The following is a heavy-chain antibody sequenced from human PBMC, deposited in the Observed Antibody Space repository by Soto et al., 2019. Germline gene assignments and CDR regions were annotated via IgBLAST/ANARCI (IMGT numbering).Heavy chain of an antibody. CDR3: AGGPSRLLMGDSFA. Sequence: SETLSLTCAVYGGSFSGHYWSWIRQPPGKGLEWIGEVNHSGSTTYNPSLKSRVAISVDTSKNQFSLKLDSVTAADTAVYYCAGGPSRLLMGDSFAWGQGTLVTVSS. V-gene: IGHV4-34*01. CDR2: VNHSGST. CDR1: GGSFSGHY. D-gene: IGHD2-8*01. J-gene: IGHJ5*02.